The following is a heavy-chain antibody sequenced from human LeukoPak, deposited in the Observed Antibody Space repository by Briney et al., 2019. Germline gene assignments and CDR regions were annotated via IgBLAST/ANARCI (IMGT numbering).Heavy chain of an antibody. CDR1: GFTFSSYG. CDR3: AKDNWAAAGTVYFQH. J-gene: IGHJ1*01. Sequence: GGFLRLSCAASGFTFSSYGMHWVRQAPGKGLEWVAVIWYDGSNKYYADSVKGRFTISRDNSKNTLYLQMNSLRAEDTAVYYCAKDNWAAAGTVYFQHWGQGTLVTVSS. V-gene: IGHV3-33*06. CDR2: IWYDGSNK. D-gene: IGHD6-13*01.